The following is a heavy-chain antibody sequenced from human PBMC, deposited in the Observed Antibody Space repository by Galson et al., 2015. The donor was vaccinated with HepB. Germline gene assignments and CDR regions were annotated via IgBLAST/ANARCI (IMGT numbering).Heavy chain of an antibody. V-gene: IGHV5-10-1*01. D-gene: IGHD6-13*01. CDR2: IDPSDSYT. J-gene: IGHJ6*02. CDR1: GYSFTSYW. CDR3: ARFPIIAAAGEYYYYYGMDV. Sequence: SGAEVKKPGESLRISCKSSGYSFTSYWISWVRQMPGKGLEWMGRIDPSDSYTNYSPSFQGHVTISADKSISTAYLQWSSLKASDTAMYYCARFPIIAAAGEYYYYYGMDVWGQGTTVTVSS.